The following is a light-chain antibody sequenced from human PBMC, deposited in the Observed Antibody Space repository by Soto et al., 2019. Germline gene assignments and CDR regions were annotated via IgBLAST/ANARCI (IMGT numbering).Light chain of an antibody. V-gene: IGLV1-40*01. J-gene: IGLJ1*01. Sequence: QSVLTQPPSVSGAPGQSVTISCTGSSSNIGAGYDVHWYQQLPGTAPKLLIYGNSNRPSGVPDRFSGSKSGNTAYLTISGLQVEDEAEYFCFSFTTTSTHVFGTGTKVTVL. CDR3: FSFTTTSTHV. CDR1: SSNIGAGYD. CDR2: GNS.